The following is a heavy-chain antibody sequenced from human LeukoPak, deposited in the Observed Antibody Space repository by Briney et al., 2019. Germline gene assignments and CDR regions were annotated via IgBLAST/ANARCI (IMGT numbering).Heavy chain of an antibody. Sequence: PGGSLRLSCAASGFTFSSYSMNWVRQAPGKGLEWVSYISSSSTIYYADSMKGRFTISRDNAKNSLYLQVNSLRDEDTAVYYCARDLLLWFGELLPFDYWGQGTLVTVSS. CDR1: GFTFSSYS. V-gene: IGHV3-48*02. D-gene: IGHD3-10*01. CDR2: ISSSSTI. J-gene: IGHJ4*02. CDR3: ARDLLLWFGELLPFDY.